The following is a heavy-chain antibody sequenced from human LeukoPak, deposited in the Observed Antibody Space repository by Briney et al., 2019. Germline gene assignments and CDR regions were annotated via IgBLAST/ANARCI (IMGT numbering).Heavy chain of an antibody. J-gene: IGHJ4*02. D-gene: IGHD1-26*01. CDR3: ARAPVGAIFDY. CDR2: IWYDGSNK. Sequence: GGSLRLSCAASGFTFSSYAMSWVRQAPGKGLEWVAVIWYDGSNKYYADSVKGRFTISRDNSKNTLYLQMNSLRAEDTAVYYCARAPVGAIFDYWGQGTLVTVSS. CDR1: GFTFSSYA. V-gene: IGHV3-33*08.